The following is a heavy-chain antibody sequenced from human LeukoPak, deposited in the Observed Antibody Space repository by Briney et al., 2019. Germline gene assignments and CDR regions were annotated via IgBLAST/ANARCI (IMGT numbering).Heavy chain of an antibody. J-gene: IGHJ6*04. Sequence: SETLSLTCTVSGGPISSYYWSWIRQPPGKGLEWIGYIYYSGSTNYNPSLKSRVTISVDTSKNQFSLKLSSVTAADTAVYYCARSITGTTFYYYGMDVWGKGTTVTVSS. D-gene: IGHD1-20*01. V-gene: IGHV4-59*01. CDR2: IYYSGST. CDR3: ARSITGTTFYYYGMDV. CDR1: GGPISSYY.